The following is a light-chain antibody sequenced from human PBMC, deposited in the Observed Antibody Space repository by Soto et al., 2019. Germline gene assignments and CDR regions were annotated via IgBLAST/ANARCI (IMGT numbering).Light chain of an antibody. CDR2: EVT. V-gene: IGLV2-14*01. Sequence: QSALTQPASVSGSPGQSITISCTGTSSDVGGHNYVSWYQQHPGKAPKLMIYEVTNRPSGVSNRFSASKSGNTASLTISGLQAEDEADYYCSSFTAPKTVVFGGGTKLTVL. J-gene: IGLJ2*01. CDR3: SSFTAPKTVV. CDR1: SSDVGGHNY.